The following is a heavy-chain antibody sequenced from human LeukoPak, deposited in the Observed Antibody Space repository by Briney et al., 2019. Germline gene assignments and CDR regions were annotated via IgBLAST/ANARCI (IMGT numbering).Heavy chain of an antibody. CDR3: AKEVVMTTAPFGYSFDS. Sequence: GESLRLSCAASGFAFSSFAISWVRQAPGRGLEWVSGISSSGHLAFYADSVQGRFSVSRDNSRNTLYLQMDSLRAEDTALYYCAKEVVMTTAPFGYSFDSWGQGTLVTVSS. CDR2: ISSSGHLA. V-gene: IGHV3-23*01. D-gene: IGHD3-22*01. J-gene: IGHJ4*02. CDR1: GFAFSSFA.